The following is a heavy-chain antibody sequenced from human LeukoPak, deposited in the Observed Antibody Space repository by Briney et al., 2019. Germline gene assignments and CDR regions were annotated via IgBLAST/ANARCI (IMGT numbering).Heavy chain of an antibody. CDR3: AKQSNDFWDGYTTPPGYGMDV. CDR2: ISARGDYT. CDR1: GFTFNNYA. V-gene: IGHV3-23*01. Sequence: GGSLRLSCAASGFTFNNYAMNWVRQAPGKGLEWVSGISARGDYTYSADSVKGRFTISRDNSKNMLYLQMNSLRADHTAVFYCAKQSNDFWDGYTTPPGYGMDVWGQGTTVTVSS. D-gene: IGHD3-3*01. J-gene: IGHJ6*02.